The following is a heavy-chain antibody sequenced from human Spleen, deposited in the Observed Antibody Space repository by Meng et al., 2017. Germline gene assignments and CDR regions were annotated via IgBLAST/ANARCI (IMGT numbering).Heavy chain of an antibody. Sequence: QLQLQESGPGLGKSSETLSLTCTVSGDSISSGTYYWGWFRQPPGKGLEWIASIHSSGGTYYSPSFKSRVTISGDTSKNQFSLKVTSVTAADTAVYYCARVFDYWGQGTLVTVSS. V-gene: IGHV4-39*01. CDR2: IHSSGGT. CDR3: ARVFDY. CDR1: GDSISSGTYY. J-gene: IGHJ4*02.